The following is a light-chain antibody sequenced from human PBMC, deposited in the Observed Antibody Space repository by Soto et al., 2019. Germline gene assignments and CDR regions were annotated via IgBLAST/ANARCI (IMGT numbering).Light chain of an antibody. Sequence: DIVMTQSPLSLPVTPGEPASISCRSSQSLLHSNGYNYLDWYLQKPGQSPQLLIYLGSNRASGVPDRFSGSGSGTIFTLKISRVEAEDVGVYYCMQALQTPFTFGPGTKVDMK. V-gene: IGKV2-28*01. CDR1: QSLLHSNGYNY. CDR3: MQALQTPFT. J-gene: IGKJ3*01. CDR2: LGS.